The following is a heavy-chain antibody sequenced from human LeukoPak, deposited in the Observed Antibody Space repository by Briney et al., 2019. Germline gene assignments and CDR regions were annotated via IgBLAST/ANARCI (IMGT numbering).Heavy chain of an antibody. CDR2: IRSKANSYAT. Sequence: PGGSLKLSCTVSGFTFSGSGIHWVRQASGKGLEWVGRIRSKANSYATAYAASVNGRFTVSRDDSKNTAYLQMNSLKTDDTAVYSCTTVLEEPTTVTTLDYWGQGTLVSVSS. V-gene: IGHV3-73*01. J-gene: IGHJ4*02. D-gene: IGHD4-17*01. CDR1: GFTFSGSG. CDR3: TTVLEEPTTVTTLDY.